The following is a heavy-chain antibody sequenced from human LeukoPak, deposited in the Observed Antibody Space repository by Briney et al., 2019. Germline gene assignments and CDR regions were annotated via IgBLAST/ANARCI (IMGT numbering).Heavy chain of an antibody. CDR1: GFTFSSYG. J-gene: IGHJ4*02. V-gene: IGHV3-30*18. D-gene: IGHD6-25*01. Sequence: GGSLRLSCAASGFTFSSYGMHWVRQAPGKGLEWVAGISYDGSNKYYADSVKGRFTISRDNSKNTLYLQMNSLRAEDTAVYYCAKESTSRGRDYRRQGTMVTVSS. CDR2: ISYDGSNK. CDR3: AKESTSRGRDY.